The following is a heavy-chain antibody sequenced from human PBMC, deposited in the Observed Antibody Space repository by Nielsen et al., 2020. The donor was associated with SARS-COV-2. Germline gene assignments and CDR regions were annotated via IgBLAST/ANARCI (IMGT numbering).Heavy chain of an antibody. CDR1: GFTFSDYY. Sequence: GESLKISCAASGFTFSDYYMSWIRQAPGKGLEWVSYISSSGSTIYYADSVKGRFTISRDNAKNSLYLQMNSLKSEDTAVYHCARFPYCGGDCPGSWFDPWGQGTLVTVSS. CDR3: ARFPYCGGDCPGSWFDP. D-gene: IGHD2-21*02. J-gene: IGHJ5*02. CDR2: ISSSGSTI. V-gene: IGHV3-11*01.